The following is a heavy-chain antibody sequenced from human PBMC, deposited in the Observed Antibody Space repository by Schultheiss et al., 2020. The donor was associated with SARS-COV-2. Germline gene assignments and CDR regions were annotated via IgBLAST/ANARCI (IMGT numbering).Heavy chain of an antibody. Sequence: GESLKISCAASGFTFSSYAMHWVRQAPGKGLEWVAVISYDGSNKYYADSVKGRFTISRDNSKNTLYLQMNSLRAEDTAVYYCARNRQMIGYYDILTGYAGGVYYYYGMDVWGQGTTVTVSS. D-gene: IGHD3-9*01. CDR1: GFTFSSYA. CDR3: ARNRQMIGYYDILTGYAGGVYYYYGMDV. V-gene: IGHV3-30*01. CDR2: ISYDGSNK. J-gene: IGHJ6*02.